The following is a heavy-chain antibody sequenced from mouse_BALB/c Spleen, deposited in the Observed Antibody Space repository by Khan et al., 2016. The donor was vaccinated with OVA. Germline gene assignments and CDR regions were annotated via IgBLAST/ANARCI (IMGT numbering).Heavy chain of an antibody. CDR3: ARQPYYHYNIMDY. D-gene: IGHD2-10*01. V-gene: IGHV2-6-1*01. Sequence: VQLVESGPGLVAPSQSLSITCTISGFSLTNYGVHWVRQPPGKGLEWLVVIWSDGSTTYNSALKSRLTIRKDNSKRQVFLKMNSLQTYDTAVYFCARQPYYHYNIMDYWGQGTSGTVSS. CDR1: GFSLTNYG. J-gene: IGHJ4*01. CDR2: IWSDGST.